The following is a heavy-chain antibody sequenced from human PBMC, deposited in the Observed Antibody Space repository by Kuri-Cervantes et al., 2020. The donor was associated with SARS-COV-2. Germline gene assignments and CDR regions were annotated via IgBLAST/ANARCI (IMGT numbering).Heavy chain of an antibody. D-gene: IGHD3-22*01. V-gene: IGHV3-23*03. CDR3: AKDQRYYYDSSGLGG. Sequence: GESLKISCAASGFTFSSYAMSWVRQAPGKGLEWVSVIYSGGSSTYYADSVKGRFTISRDNSKNTLYLQMNSLRAEDTAVYYCAKDQRYYYDSSGLGGWGQGTLVTVSS. CDR2: IYSGGSST. J-gene: IGHJ4*02. CDR1: GFTFSSYA.